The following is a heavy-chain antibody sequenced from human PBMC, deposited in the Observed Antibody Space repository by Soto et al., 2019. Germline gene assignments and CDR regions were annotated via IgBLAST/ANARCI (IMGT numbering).Heavy chain of an antibody. CDR1: GFTFSSYW. CDR3: ERDSGYDPYYFDY. J-gene: IGHJ4*01. CDR2: IKQDGSEK. D-gene: IGHD5-12*01. Sequence: EVQLVESGGGLVQPGGSLRLSCAASGFTFSSYWMSWVRQAPGKGLEWVANIKQDGSEKYYVDSVKGRFTISRDNAKNSRYLQMNCLRAADTAVYYCERDSGYDPYYFDYWGHGTLVTVSS. V-gene: IGHV3-7*03.